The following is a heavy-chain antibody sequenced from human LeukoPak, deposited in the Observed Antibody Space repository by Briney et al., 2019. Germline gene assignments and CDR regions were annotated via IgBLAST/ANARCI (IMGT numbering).Heavy chain of an antibody. Sequence: ASVKVSCKASGYTFTSYYMHWVRQAPGQGPEWMGIINPSGGSTSYAQKFQGRVTMTRDTSTSTVYMELSSLRSEDTAVYYCARGGDSSGYYALHYDYWGQGTLVTVSS. J-gene: IGHJ4*02. CDR2: INPSGGST. CDR3: ARGGDSSGYYALHYDY. D-gene: IGHD3-22*01. CDR1: GYTFTSYY. V-gene: IGHV1-46*01.